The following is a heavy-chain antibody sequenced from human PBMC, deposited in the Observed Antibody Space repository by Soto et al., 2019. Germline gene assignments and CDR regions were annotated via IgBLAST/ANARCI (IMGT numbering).Heavy chain of an antibody. CDR3: ARPERFLTGPRDYYYGQDV. Sequence: GASVKVSCKASGYTFTSYAMHWVRQAPGQRLEWMGWINAGNGNTKYSQKFQGRVTITRDTSASTAYMELSSLRSEDTAVYYCARPERFLTGPRDYYYGQDVWGQGTTVTVSS. D-gene: IGHD3-9*01. CDR2: INAGNGNT. J-gene: IGHJ6*02. CDR1: GYTFTSYA. V-gene: IGHV1-3*01.